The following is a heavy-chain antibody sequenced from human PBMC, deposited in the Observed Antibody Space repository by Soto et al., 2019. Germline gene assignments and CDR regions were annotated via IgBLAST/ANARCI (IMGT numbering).Heavy chain of an antibody. V-gene: IGHV3-23*01. CDR2: INGSGGST. Sequence: GGSLRLSCAASGFTFSNFAMSWVRQAPGKGLDWVSLINGSGGSTYYAHSVKGRFTISRDNSKNTLYLQMNSMRAEDTAIYFCAKDWYRYCRSTSCHKLDNWGQGTLVTVSS. D-gene: IGHD2-2*02. J-gene: IGHJ4*02. CDR3: AKDWYRYCRSTSCHKLDN. CDR1: GFTFSNFA.